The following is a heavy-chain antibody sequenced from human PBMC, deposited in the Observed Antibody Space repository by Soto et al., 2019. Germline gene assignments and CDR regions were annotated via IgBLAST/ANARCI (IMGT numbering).Heavy chain of an antibody. D-gene: IGHD2-21*01. CDR3: VRVCGGDCYYGLDV. CDR2: IYYSGST. J-gene: IGHJ6*02. CDR1: GGSISSGGYY. Sequence: QVQLQESGPGLVKPSQTLSLTCTVSGGSISSGGYYWSWIRQHPGKGLEWIGYIYYSGSTYYNPSLKSGGTISQDTSKSPFSLKRSAVTAPDTAVYFCVRVCGGDCYYGLDVWGREPSFPVSS. V-gene: IGHV4-31*03.